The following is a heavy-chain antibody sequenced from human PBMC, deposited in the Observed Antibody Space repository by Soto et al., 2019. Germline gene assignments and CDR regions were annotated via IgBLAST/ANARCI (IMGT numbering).Heavy chain of an antibody. CDR3: AKEWVYDSSGWSFDY. CDR1: GFTFSIYG. V-gene: IGHV3-30*18. Sequence: PGGSLRLSCAASGFTFSIYGMHWVRQAPGKGLEWVAVISYDGSNKYYADSVKGRFTISRDNSKNTLYLQMNSLRAEDTAVYYCAKEWVYDSSGWSFDYWGQGTLVTVSS. CDR2: ISYDGSNK. J-gene: IGHJ4*02. D-gene: IGHD3-22*01.